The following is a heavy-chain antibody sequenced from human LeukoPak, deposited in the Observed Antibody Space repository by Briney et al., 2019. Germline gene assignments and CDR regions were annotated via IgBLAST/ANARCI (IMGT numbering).Heavy chain of an antibody. Sequence: GGSLRLSCTASGFTFGDYAMSWFRQAPGKGLEWVGFTRSKAYGGTTEYAASVKGRFTISRDDSKIIAYLQMNSLKTEDTAVYYCTRDVYGDYGVYWGQGTLVTVSS. V-gene: IGHV3-49*03. CDR2: TRSKAYGGTT. J-gene: IGHJ4*02. D-gene: IGHD4-17*01. CDR1: GFTFGDYA. CDR3: TRDVYGDYGVY.